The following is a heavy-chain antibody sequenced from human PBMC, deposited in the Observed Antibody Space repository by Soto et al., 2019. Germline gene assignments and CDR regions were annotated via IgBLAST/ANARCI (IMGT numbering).Heavy chain of an antibody. J-gene: IGHJ5*02. D-gene: IGHD3-10*01. CDR2: IIPILGIA. CDR3: ASAYYYGSYWFDP. CDR1: GGTFSSYT. V-gene: IGHV1-69*02. Sequence: ASVKVSCKASGGTFSSYTISWVRQAPGQGLEWMGRIIPILGIANYAQKFQGRVTITADKSTSTAYMELSSLRSEDTAVYYCASAYYYGSYWFDPWGQGTLVTVSS.